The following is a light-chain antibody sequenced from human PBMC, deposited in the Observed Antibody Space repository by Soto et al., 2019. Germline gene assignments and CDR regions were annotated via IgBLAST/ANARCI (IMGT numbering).Light chain of an antibody. CDR3: QQRSNWPPKYT. J-gene: IGKJ2*01. CDR1: QSVSSY. CDR2: AAS. V-gene: IGKV3-11*01. Sequence: EIGLTQSQATLSLSPGERATLSCRASQSVSSYLAWYQQKPGQAPRLLIYAASTRATGITAMSSGSGSGTDFTLTISSLEFEDVAVYYCQQRSNWPPKYTFGEGTKLEIK.